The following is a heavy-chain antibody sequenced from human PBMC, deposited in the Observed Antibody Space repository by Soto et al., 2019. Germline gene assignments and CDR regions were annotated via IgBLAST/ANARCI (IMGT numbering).Heavy chain of an antibody. J-gene: IGHJ6*03. V-gene: IGHV1-46*03. CDR3: ALRSTEGAYYYMDV. D-gene: IGHD2-2*01. CDR1: GFTFTSYY. Sequence: QVQLVQSGTEVKKPGASVKVSCKASGFTFTSYYMHWVRQAPGQGLEWMGIINPSGGTTTYAQNFQDRVTMTRDTSTSTVYVELSSLRSENTAVYFCALRSTEGAYYYMDVWGKGTTVTVSS. CDR2: INPSGGTT.